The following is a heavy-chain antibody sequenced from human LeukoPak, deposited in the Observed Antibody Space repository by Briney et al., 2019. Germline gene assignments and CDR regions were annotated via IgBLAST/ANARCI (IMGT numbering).Heavy chain of an antibody. D-gene: IGHD3-10*01. CDR1: GDSISSNSYF. J-gene: IGHJ4*02. V-gene: IGHV4-39*07. CDR3: ARVNGGRLGSSPD. Sequence: SSETLSLTCTVSGDSISSNSYFWGWIRQPPGKGLEWIGSIYHSGSTYYNPSLKSRVTISVDTSKNQFSLKLSSVTAADTAVYYCARVNGGRLGSSPDWGQGTLVTVSS. CDR2: IYHSGST.